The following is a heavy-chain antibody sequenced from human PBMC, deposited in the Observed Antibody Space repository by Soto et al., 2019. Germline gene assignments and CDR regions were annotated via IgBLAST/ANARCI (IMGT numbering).Heavy chain of an antibody. J-gene: IGHJ4*02. CDR3: AKGRVSYFDY. CDR1: GFTFSSYA. CDR2: ISGSGGST. D-gene: IGHD3-10*01. Sequence: EVQLLESGGGLVQPGGSLRLSCAASGFTFSSYAMSWVRQAPGKGLEWVSAISGSGGSTYYADSVKGRFTISRDNSKNTLHLQMNSLGAEETAVYYCAKGRVSYFDYWRQGTLVTVSS. V-gene: IGHV3-23*01.